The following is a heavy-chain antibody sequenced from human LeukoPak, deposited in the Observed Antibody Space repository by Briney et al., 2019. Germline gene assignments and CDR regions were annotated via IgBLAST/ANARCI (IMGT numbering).Heavy chain of an antibody. Sequence: SVKVSCKASEGTVYTYAVNWRRQAPGQGLEWMGGVIPIFGTANYAQKVQGRFTITTDESTSTAYMELSSLRSEDTAVYYCATDAGVATTFDYWGQGTLVTVSS. V-gene: IGHV1-69*05. CDR1: EGTVYTYA. CDR2: VIPIFGTA. CDR3: ATDAGVATTFDY. D-gene: IGHD5-12*01. J-gene: IGHJ4*02.